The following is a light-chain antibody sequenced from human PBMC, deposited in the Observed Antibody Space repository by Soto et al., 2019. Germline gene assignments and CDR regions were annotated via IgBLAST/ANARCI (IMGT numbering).Light chain of an antibody. CDR3: SSFTSRFTFV. V-gene: IGLV2-14*01. Sequence: QSVLTQRTSVSGSPGQSISISCTGTRSDVGAYNYVSWYQQHPGKAPKLMISEVTNRPSGVSDRFSGSKSGNTASLTISGLQAEDEADYYCSSFTSRFTFVFGTGTKVTAL. J-gene: IGLJ1*01. CDR2: EVT. CDR1: RSDVGAYNY.